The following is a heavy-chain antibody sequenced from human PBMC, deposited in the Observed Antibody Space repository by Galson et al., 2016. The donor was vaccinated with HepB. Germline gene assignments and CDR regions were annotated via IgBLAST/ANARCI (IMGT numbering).Heavy chain of an antibody. J-gene: IGHJ6*02. V-gene: IGHV3-30*03. CDR2: ISYDGSSK. CDR3: TRAATVDQDFYYYAMDV. Sequence: SLRLSCAASGFTFRSYGMHWVRQAPGKGLEWVALISYDGSSKYYADSVKGRFTISRDNAKNTPYLQMNSLRAEDTAVYYCTRAATVDQDFYYYAMDVWGQGTTVTVSS. CDR1: GFTFRSYG. D-gene: IGHD4-23*01.